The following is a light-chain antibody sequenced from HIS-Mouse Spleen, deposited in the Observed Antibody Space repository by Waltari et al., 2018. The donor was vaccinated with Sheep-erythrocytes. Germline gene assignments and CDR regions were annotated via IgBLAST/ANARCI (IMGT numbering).Light chain of an antibody. Sequence: QSALTQPASVSGSPGQSITISCTGTSTDVGASTYVSCYQQHPGKAPKLMIYDVSNRPSGVSNRFSGSKSGNTASLTISGLQAEDEADYYCSSYTSSSTWVFGGGTKLTVL. CDR3: SSYTSSSTWV. CDR2: DVS. CDR1: STDVGASTY. J-gene: IGLJ3*02. V-gene: IGLV2-14*03.